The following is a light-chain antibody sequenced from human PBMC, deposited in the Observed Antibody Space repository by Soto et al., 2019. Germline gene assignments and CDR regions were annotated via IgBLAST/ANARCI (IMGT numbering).Light chain of an antibody. V-gene: IGLV2-11*01. CDR1: SSDVGAYNY. CDR3: SSHGGRYTVM. J-gene: IGLJ3*02. Sequence: QSVLTQPRSVSGSPGQSVTISCTGTSSDVGAYNYVSWYQQHPGKAPKLMICDVNKRPSGVPYRFSGSKSGSTASLIISGLQAEDEADYYCSSHGGRYTVMFGGGTKLTVL. CDR2: DVN.